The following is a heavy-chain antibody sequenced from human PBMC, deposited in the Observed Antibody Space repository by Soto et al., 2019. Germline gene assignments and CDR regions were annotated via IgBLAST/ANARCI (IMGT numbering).Heavy chain of an antibody. J-gene: IGHJ4*02. CDR1: GYSFTSYW. CDR2: IYPGDSDT. Sequence: PGESLKISCKGSGYSFTSYWIVLVSQMPGKGLEWMGIIYPGDSDTRYSPSFQGQVTISADKSISTAYLQWSSLKASDTAMYYCARLGSSSSAYFDYWGQGTLVTVSS. D-gene: IGHD6-6*01. CDR3: ARLGSSSSAYFDY. V-gene: IGHV5-51*01.